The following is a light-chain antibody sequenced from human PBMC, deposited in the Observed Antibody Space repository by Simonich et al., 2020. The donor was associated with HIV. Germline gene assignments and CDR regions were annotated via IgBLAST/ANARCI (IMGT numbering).Light chain of an antibody. CDR1: QNILYSSNNRHY. CDR3: QQYYSTPLT. CDR2: WAS. J-gene: IGKJ4*01. V-gene: IGKV4-1*01. Sequence: DIVMTQSPDSLAVSLGEWATINCKTSQNILYSSNNRHYLAWYQQKPGKPPQLLIHWASNRESGVPDRFSGRGSGTDFTLTISSLQAEDVAVYYCQQYYSTPLTFGGGTKVEI.